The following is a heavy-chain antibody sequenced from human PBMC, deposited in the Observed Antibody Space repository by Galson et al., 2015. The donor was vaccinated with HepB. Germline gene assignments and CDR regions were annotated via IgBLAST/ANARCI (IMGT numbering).Heavy chain of an antibody. CDR2: IIPILGIA. D-gene: IGHD6-13*01. CDR1: GGTFSSYT. CDR3: AREEPQAAAGPFDY. V-gene: IGHV1-69*04. Sequence: SVKVSCKASGGTFSSYTISWVRQAPGQGLEWMGRIIPILGIANYAQKFQGRATITADKSTSTAYMELSSLRSEDTAVYYCAREEPQAAAGPFDYWGQGTLVTVSS. J-gene: IGHJ4*02.